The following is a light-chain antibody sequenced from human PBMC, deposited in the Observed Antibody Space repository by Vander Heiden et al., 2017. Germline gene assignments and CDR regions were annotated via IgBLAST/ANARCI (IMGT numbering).Light chain of an antibody. V-gene: IGLV1-40*01. Sequence: SVLTQPPSVSGAPGQMVTISCTGSGSNIGAGYDVQWYQQLPGTAPKLLINANTNRPSGVPDRFSGSKSATSASLAITGLQAEDEADYYCQSYDTSLSGVFGGGTRLTVL. CDR1: GSNIGAGYD. J-gene: IGLJ3*02. CDR3: QSYDTSLSGV. CDR2: ANT.